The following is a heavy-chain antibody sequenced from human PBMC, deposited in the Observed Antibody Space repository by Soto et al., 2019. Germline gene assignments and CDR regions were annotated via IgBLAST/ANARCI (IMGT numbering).Heavy chain of an antibody. J-gene: IGHJ4*02. D-gene: IGHD5-12*01. Sequence: SETLSLTCTVSGGSISSSSYYWGWIRQPPGKGLEWIGSIYYSGSTYYNPSLKSRVTISVDTSKNQFSLKLSSVTAADTAVYYCARHEVATITSGLFDYWGQGTLVTVSS. V-gene: IGHV4-39*01. CDR3: ARHEVATITSGLFDY. CDR1: GGSISSSSYY. CDR2: IYYSGST.